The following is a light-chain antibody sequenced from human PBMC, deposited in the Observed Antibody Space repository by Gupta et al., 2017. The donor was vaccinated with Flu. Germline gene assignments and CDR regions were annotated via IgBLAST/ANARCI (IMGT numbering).Light chain of an antibody. CDR1: QSVLYSSNNKNY. CDR2: WAT. CDR3: QQDDSSPLT. V-gene: IGKV4-1*01. J-gene: IGKJ4*01. Sequence: DIVMTQSPDSLAVSLGERATINCKSSQSVLYSSNNKNYLVWYQQKPGQPPKLLIYWATTRESGVPDRFSGSGSGTDFTLTISSLQAEDVAVYYCQQDDSSPLTFGGGTKVEIK.